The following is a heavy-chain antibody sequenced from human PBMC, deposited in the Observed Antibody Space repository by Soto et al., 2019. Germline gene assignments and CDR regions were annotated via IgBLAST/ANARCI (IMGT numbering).Heavy chain of an antibody. CDR3: ARGNSSWYFNWFDP. D-gene: IGHD6-13*01. J-gene: IGHJ5*02. CDR1: GGSFSGYY. V-gene: IGHV4-34*01. CDR2: INHSGST. Sequence: ASETLSLTCAVYGGSFSGYYWSWIRQPPGKGLEWIGEINHSGSTNYNPSLKSRVTISVDTSKNQFSLKLSSVTAADTAVYYCARGNSSWYFNWFDPWGQGTLVTVSS.